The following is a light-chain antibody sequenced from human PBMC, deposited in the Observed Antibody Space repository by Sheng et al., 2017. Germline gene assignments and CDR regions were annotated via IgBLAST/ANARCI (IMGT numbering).Light chain of an antibody. V-gene: IGKV1-27*01. CDR3: QLYGSSLPDT. J-gene: IGKJ2*01. CDR2: AAS. Sequence: DIQMTQSPSSLSASVGDRVTITCRASQGIRNYLAWYQQKPGKVPKLLIYAASTLQSGVPSRFSGSGSGTDFTLTISRLEPEDFAVYYCQLYGSSLPDTFGQGTKLEIK. CDR1: QGIRNY.